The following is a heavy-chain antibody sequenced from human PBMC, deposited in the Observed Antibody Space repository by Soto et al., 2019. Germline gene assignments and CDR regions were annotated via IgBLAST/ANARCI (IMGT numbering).Heavy chain of an antibody. J-gene: IGHJ4*02. V-gene: IGHV1-18*01. CDR3: EGQYRSAWYFDY. CDR2: ISAYNGNT. Sequence: ASVKVSCKASGYTFTSYGISWVRQAPGQGLEWMGWISAYNGNTNYAQKIQGRVTMTTDTSTSTAYMELRSLRSADTAVYYCEGQYRSAWYFDYWGQGTLVTVSS. D-gene: IGHD6-19*01. CDR1: GYTFTSYG.